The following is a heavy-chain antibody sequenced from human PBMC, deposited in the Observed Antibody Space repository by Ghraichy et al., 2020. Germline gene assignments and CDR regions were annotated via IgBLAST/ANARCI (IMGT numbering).Heavy chain of an antibody. V-gene: IGHV3-30*02. D-gene: IGHD5-12*01. CDR2: IRYDGSNK. CDR3: AKDRRGRYSTSQRFDY. Sequence: LSLNCAASGFTFSSHDMHWVRQAPGKGLEWVSFIRYDGSNKNFMDSVKGRFTVSRDNSKDTLYLQMDSLRAEDTAVYYCAKDRRGRYSTSQRFDYWGQGALVTVSS. J-gene: IGHJ4*02. CDR1: GFTFSSHD.